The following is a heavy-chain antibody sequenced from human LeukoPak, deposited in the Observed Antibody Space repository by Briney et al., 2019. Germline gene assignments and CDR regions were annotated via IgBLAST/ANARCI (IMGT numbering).Heavy chain of an antibody. CDR2: IYHSGST. CDR1: GGSISSGGYS. J-gene: IGHJ4*02. CDR3: ARGDIVAYWFDY. Sequence: SETLSLTCAVSGGSISSGGYSWSWIRQPPGKGLEWIGYIYHSGSTYYNPSLKSRVTISVARSKNQFSLKLSSGTAADTAVYYCARGDIVAYWFDYWGQGTLVTVSS. D-gene: IGHD2-15*01. V-gene: IGHV4-30-2*01.